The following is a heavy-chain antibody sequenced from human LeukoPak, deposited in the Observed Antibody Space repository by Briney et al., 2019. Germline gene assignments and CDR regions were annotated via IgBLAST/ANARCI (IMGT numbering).Heavy chain of an antibody. CDR3: ARPNTEANGYFFDF. V-gene: IGHV1-18*01. CDR1: GYTFMNYG. J-gene: IGHJ4*02. Sequence: ASVKVSCKASGYTFMNYGMSWVRQAPGQGLEWMGWISTYGGSTNYAQKLQGRVTVTTDTSTSTVYMELRSLRSDDTAVYYCARPNTEANGYFFDFWGQGTLVTVSS. D-gene: IGHD5-18*01. CDR2: ISTYGGST.